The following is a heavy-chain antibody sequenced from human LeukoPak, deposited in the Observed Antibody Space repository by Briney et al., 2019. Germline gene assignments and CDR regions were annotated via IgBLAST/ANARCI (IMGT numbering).Heavy chain of an antibody. V-gene: IGHV1-18*01. J-gene: IGHJ4*02. Sequence: ASVKVSCKASGYTFTSYGISWVRQAPGQGLEWMGWISAYNGNTNYAQKLQGRVTMTTDTSTSTAYMELRSLRSEDTAVYYCARHFNRRVDTAMADFDYWGQGTLVTVSS. D-gene: IGHD5-18*01. CDR2: ISAYNGNT. CDR3: ARHFNRRVDTAMADFDY. CDR1: GYTFTSYG.